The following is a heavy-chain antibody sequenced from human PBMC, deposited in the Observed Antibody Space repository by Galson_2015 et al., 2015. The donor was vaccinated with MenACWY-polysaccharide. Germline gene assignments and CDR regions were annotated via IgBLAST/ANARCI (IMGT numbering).Heavy chain of an antibody. V-gene: IGHV4-59*01. Sequence: SETLSLTCTVSGGSISSYYWNWIRQPPGKRLEWVGYINYSGSTNHNPSLKSRVTMSVDTSKNQFSLNLTSVTDADTAVYYCARAIAVAGQRRDFDLWGRGTLVTVSS. D-gene: IGHD6-19*01. CDR1: GGSISSYY. J-gene: IGHJ2*01. CDR3: ARAIAVAGQRRDFDL. CDR2: INYSGST.